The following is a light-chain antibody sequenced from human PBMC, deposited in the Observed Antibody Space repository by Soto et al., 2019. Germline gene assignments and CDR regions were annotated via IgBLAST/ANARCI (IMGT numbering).Light chain of an antibody. J-gene: IGKJ4*01. CDR2: DAS. V-gene: IGKV3-11*01. CDR3: QQRSNWPST. Sequence: EIVLTQSPATLSLSPGDRATLSCRASQSVSSYLAWSQPKPGQAPRLLIYDASNRATGIPARFSGSGSGTDFTLTITSLEPEDFAVYYCQQRSNWPSTFGGGTKVEIK. CDR1: QSVSSY.